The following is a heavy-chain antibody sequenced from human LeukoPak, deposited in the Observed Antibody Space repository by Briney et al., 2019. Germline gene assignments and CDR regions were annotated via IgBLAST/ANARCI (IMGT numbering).Heavy chain of an antibody. CDR2: ISSSSSYI. D-gene: IGHD3-10*01. V-gene: IGHV3-21*01. Sequence: GGSLRLSCAASGFTFSSYSMNWVRQAPGKGLEWVSSISSSSSYIYYADSVKGRFTISRDNAKNSLYLQMNSLRAEDTVVYYCARDALHYYAFDIWGQGTMVTVSS. CDR1: GFTFSSYS. CDR3: ARDALHYYAFDI. J-gene: IGHJ3*02.